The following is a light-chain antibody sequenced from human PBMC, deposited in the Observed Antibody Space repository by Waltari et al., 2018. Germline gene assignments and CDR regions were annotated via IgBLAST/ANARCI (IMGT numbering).Light chain of an antibody. CDR1: QSVSSY. J-gene: IGKJ4*02. Sequence: EIVLTHSPATLSLSPGERATLSCRASQSVSSYLAWYQQRPGQAPRLLISDASNRATGIPARFSGSGSEADFTHTISSLEAEDFGVYDGQQRRNWPLTFGGGTKVEIK. CDR2: DAS. V-gene: IGKV3-11*01. CDR3: QQRRNWPLT.